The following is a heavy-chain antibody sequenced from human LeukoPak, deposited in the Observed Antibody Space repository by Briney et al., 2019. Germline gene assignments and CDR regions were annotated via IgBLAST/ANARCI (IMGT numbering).Heavy chain of an antibody. CDR2: IIPIFGTA. V-gene: IGHV1-69*13. CDR3: ARSDFWSGYYTYYFDY. Sequence: GASVKVSCKASGGTFSSYAISWVRQAPGRGLEWMGGIIPIFGTANYAQKFQGRVTITADESTSTAYMELSSLRSEDTAVYYCARSDFWSGYYTYYFDYWGQGTLVTVSS. D-gene: IGHD3-3*01. CDR1: GGTFSSYA. J-gene: IGHJ4*02.